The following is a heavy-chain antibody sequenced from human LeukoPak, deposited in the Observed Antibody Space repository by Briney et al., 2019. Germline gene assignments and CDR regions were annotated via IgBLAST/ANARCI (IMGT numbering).Heavy chain of an antibody. V-gene: IGHV3-30*18. CDR1: GFTFSSYG. D-gene: IGHD4-4*01. CDR2: ISYDGSNK. Sequence: GGSLRLSCAASGFTFSSYGMHWVRQAPGKGLEWVAVISYDGSNKHYADSVKGRFTISRDNSKNTLYLQMNSLRAEDTAVYYCAKDAMTTVTTPTVYYYYGMDVWGQGTTVTVSS. CDR3: AKDAMTTVTTPTVYYYYGMDV. J-gene: IGHJ6*02.